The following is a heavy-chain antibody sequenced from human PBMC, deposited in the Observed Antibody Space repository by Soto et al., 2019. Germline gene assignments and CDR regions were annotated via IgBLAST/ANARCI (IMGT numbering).Heavy chain of an antibody. Sequence: EVQLLESGGGLVQPGGSLRLSCAASGFTFSSYAMSLVRQAPGKGLEWVSAISGSGGSTYYADSVKARFTISRDNSKNTLYLQMNSLRAEDTAVYYCAKSGLDGGNDWNKLPWGQGTLVTVSS. D-gene: IGHD1-1*01. CDR1: GFTFSSYA. CDR2: ISGSGGST. V-gene: IGHV3-23*01. J-gene: IGHJ5*02. CDR3: AKSGLDGGNDWNKLP.